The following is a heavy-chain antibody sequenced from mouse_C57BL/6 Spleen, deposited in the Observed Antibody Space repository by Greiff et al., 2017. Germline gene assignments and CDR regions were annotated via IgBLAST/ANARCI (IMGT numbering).Heavy chain of an antibody. CDR3: AKRSYYVDCDY. V-gene: IGHV1-82*01. J-gene: IGHJ2*01. CDR1: GYAFSSSG. D-gene: IGHD1-1*02. CDR2: IYPGDGDT. Sequence: VQLQQSGPELAQPGASVKMSCKASGYAFSSSGMNWVKQRPGKGLEWIGRIYPGDGDTNYNGKFKGKATLTADKSSSPAYMQRSSLTSEDSAVYFCAKRSYYVDCDYWGNSPTLSASS.